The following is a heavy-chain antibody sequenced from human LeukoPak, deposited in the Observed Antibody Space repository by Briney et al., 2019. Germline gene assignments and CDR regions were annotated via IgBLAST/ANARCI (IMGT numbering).Heavy chain of an antibody. Sequence: PGGSLRLSCAASGFTFSSYNMNWVRQAPGKGLEWVSSITSSSSYTFYADSVKGRFTISRDNAKNSLYLQMNSLRAEDTALYYCARSYGDYVWYFDLWGRGTLVTVSS. CDR1: GFTFSSYN. J-gene: IGHJ2*01. V-gene: IGHV3-21*04. CDR3: ARSYGDYVWYFDL. CDR2: ITSSSSYT. D-gene: IGHD4-17*01.